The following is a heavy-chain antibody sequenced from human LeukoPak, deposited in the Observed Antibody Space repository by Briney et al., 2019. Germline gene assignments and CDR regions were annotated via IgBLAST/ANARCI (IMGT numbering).Heavy chain of an antibody. CDR2: VSGSGRGT. CDR1: GCIISSYA. V-gene: IGHV3-23*01. Sequence: GGSLRLSCATSGCIISSYAMSWVRQAPGKGLEWVAIVSGSGRGTYYADSVKDRFTASRDFFTSTLYLNMTRLRAEDTAVYYCAGGSTLDRGLVYYWGQGTLVTVSS. D-gene: IGHD3-10*01. J-gene: IGHJ4*02. CDR3: AGGSTLDRGLVYY.